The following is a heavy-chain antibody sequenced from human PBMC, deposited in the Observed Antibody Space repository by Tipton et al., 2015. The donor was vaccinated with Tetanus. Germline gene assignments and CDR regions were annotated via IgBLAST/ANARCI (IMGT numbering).Heavy chain of an antibody. D-gene: IGHD3-9*01. CDR2: INYSGSS. J-gene: IGHJ4*02. CDR1: GGSFTSDNSY. V-gene: IGHV4-30-2*01. CDR3: ARHSSLKALNY. Sequence: TLSLTCTVSGGSFTSDNSYWSWIRKPPGKGLEWIGYINYSGSSYYSPSLKSRVSISVDGSNNQFSLDLNSVTAADTAVYYCARHSSLKALNYWGQGTLVTASS.